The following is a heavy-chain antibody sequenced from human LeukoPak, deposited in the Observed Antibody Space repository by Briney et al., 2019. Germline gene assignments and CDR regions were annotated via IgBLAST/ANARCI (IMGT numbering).Heavy chain of an antibody. CDR3: ATSKYSGSY. V-gene: IGHV3-23*01. CDR1: GFTFSSYA. Sequence: GGSLRLSCAASGFTFSSYAMRWVRQAPGKGLEWVSAISGSGGRIYYGASVKGRFTISRDNSKNTLNLQMNSLRAEDTAVYYCATSKYSGSYWGQGTLVTVSS. CDR2: ISGSGGRI. J-gene: IGHJ4*02. D-gene: IGHD1-26*01.